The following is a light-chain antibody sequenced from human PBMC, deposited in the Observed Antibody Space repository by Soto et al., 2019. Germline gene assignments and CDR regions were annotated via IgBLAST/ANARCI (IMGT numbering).Light chain of an antibody. J-gene: IGKJ1*01. CDR3: QQYYNWPPLT. V-gene: IGKV3-15*01. CDR1: QTIGSD. Sequence: EIVLTQSPATLSVSPGERATLSCKASQTIGSDVAWYQQKPGQAPRLLIYGASTRANGIPARFSGSGSGTEFTLTVSSLQSDDFAVYYCQQYYNWPPLTFGQGTKVDIK. CDR2: GAS.